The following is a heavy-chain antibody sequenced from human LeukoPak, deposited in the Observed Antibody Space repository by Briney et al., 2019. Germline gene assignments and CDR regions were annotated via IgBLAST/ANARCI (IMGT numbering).Heavy chain of an antibody. CDR3: ARGPRGYYDSSGYYRFEYHFDY. J-gene: IGHJ4*02. Sequence: SETLSLTCTVSGGSISSGSYYWSWIRQPAGKGLEWIGRIYTSGSTNYNPSLKSRVTISVDTSKNQFSLKLSSVTAADTAVYYCARGPRGYYDSSGYYRFEYHFDYWGQGTLVTVSS. V-gene: IGHV4-61*02. CDR1: GGSISSGSYY. CDR2: IYTSGST. D-gene: IGHD3-22*01.